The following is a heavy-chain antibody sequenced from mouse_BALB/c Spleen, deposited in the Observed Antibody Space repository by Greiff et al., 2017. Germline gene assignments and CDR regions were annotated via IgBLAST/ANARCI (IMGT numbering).Heavy chain of an antibody. Sequence: QVQLQQSGPELVKPGASVRISCKASGYTFTSYYIHWVKQRPGQGLEWIGWIYPGNVNTKYNEKFKGKATLTADKSSSTAYMQLSSLTSEDSAVYFCARSREGYYDYWGQGTTLTVSS. J-gene: IGHJ2*01. V-gene: IGHV1S56*01. CDR2: IYPGNVNT. CDR1: GYTFTSYY. CDR3: ARSREGYYDY.